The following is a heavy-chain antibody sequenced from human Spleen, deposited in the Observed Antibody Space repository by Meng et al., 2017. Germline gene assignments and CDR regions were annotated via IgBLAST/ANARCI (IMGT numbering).Heavy chain of an antibody. J-gene: IGHJ4*02. D-gene: IGHD2-15*01. CDR2: IYPGDSDT. CDR1: GYSFTSYW. CDR3: ARGSGPYCSGGSCYSGGVYY. Sequence: GESLKISCKGSGYSFTSYWIGWVRQMPGKGLEWMGIIYPGDSDTRYSPSFQGQVTISADKSISTAYLQWSSLKASDTAMYYSARGSGPYCSGGSCYSGGVYYWGQGTLVTVSS. V-gene: IGHV5-51*01.